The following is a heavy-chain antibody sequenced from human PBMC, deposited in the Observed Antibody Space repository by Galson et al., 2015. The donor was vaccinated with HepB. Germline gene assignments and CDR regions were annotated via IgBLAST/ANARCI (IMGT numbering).Heavy chain of an antibody. CDR2: TSSDGRNK. CDR1: GFTFSTYG. V-gene: IGHV3-30*03. D-gene: IGHD3-3*01. Sequence: SLRLSCAASGFTFSTYGMHWVRQAPGKGLEWVAVTSSDGRNKYYADSVKGRFTISRDNSKNTLYLQMNSLRAEDTAVYYCARGNYDFWSGTSDYWGQGTLVTVSS. CDR3: ARGNYDFWSGTSDY. J-gene: IGHJ4*02.